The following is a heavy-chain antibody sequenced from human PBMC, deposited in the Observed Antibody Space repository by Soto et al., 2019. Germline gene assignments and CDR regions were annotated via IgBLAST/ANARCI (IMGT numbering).Heavy chain of an antibody. J-gene: IGHJ4*02. CDR3: AKNKVDILTAYPPGPFDN. V-gene: IGHV3-30*18. CDR2: ISYDGSNK. CDR1: GFTFSSYG. Sequence: GGSLRLSCAASGFTFSSYGMHWVRQAPGKGLEWVAVISYDGSNKYYADSVKGRFIISRDNSKSTLYLQMNSLRAEDTAVYYCAKNKVDILTAYPPGPFDNWGQGTLVTVSS. D-gene: IGHD3-9*01.